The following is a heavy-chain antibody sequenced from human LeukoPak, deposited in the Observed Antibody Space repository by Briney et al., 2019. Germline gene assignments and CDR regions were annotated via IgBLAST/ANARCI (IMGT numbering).Heavy chain of an antibody. V-gene: IGHV3-30*18. D-gene: IGHD6-13*01. CDR3: AKSGGAAAAGTDY. CDR1: GFTFSSYG. CDR2: ISYDGSNK. J-gene: IGHJ4*02. Sequence: GGSLRLSCAASGFTFSSYGMHWVRQAPGKGLEWVAVISYDGSNKYYADSVKGRFTISRDNSKNTPYLQMNSLRAEDTAVHYCAKSGGAAAAGTDYWGQGTLVTVSS.